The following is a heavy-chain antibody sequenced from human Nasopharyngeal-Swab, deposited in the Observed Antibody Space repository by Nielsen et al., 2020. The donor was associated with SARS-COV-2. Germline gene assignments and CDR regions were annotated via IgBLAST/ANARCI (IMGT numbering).Heavy chain of an antibody. J-gene: IGHJ5*02. CDR2: INAGNGNT. CDR1: GYTFTSYA. V-gene: IGHV1-3*01. Sequence: ASVKVSCKASGYTFTSYAMHWVRQAPGQGLEWMGWINAGNGNTKYSQKFQGRVTITRDTSASTAYMELSSLRSEDTAVYYCARDTQMVYATPGWFDPWGQGTLVTVSS. CDR3: ARDTQMVYATPGWFDP. D-gene: IGHD2-8*01.